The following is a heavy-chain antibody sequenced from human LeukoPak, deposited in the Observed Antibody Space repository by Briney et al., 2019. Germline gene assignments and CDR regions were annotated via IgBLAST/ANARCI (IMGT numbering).Heavy chain of an antibody. Sequence: SETLSLTCTVSGGSISSGSYYWSWIRQPAGKGLEWIGRIYTSGSTNYNPSLKSRVTISVDTSKNQFSLQLNSVTPEDTAVYYCARIDWYEGGYWGQGTLVTVSS. D-gene: IGHD3-9*01. CDR3: ARIDWYEGGY. CDR1: GGSISSGSYY. CDR2: IYTSGST. V-gene: IGHV4-61*02. J-gene: IGHJ4*02.